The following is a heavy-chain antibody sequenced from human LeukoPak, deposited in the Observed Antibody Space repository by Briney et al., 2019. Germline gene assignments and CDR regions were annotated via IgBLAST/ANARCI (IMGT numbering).Heavy chain of an antibody. CDR2: IQQDGSEK. V-gene: IGHV3-7*04. CDR1: GFTSSIYY. Sequence: GGSLRLSCAASGFTSSIYYMSWVRQAPGKGLEWVANIQQDGSEKYYVVSVKGRFTISRDNAENSLYLQMNSLRAEDTAVYYCARVQLGDYIDYWGQGTLVTVSS. J-gene: IGHJ4*02. CDR3: ARVQLGDYIDY. D-gene: IGHD1-1*01.